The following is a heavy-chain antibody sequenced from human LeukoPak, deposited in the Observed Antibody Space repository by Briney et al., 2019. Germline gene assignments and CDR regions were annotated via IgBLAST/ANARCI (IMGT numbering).Heavy chain of an antibody. J-gene: IGHJ5*02. CDR1: GGSISSSSYY. CDR3: ARRDRYSSGKQAGWFDP. D-gene: IGHD6-19*01. CDR2: IYYSGST. Sequence: SETLSLTCTVSGGSISSSSYYWGWIRQPPGKGLEWIGSIYYSGSTYYNPSLKSRVTISVDTSKSQFSLKLSSVTAADTAVYYCARRDRYSSGKQAGWFDPWGQGTLVTVSS. V-gene: IGHV4-39*01.